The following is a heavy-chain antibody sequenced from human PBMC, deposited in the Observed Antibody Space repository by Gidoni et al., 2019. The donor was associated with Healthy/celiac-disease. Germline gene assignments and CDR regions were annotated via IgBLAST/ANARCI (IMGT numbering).Heavy chain of an antibody. CDR2: IYYSGST. CDR1: GGSISSYY. J-gene: IGHJ5*02. CDR3: ARARWVQQWPQGFDP. Sequence: QVQLQESGPGLVKPSETLSLTCTVSGGSISSYYWSWIRQPPGKGLEWIGYIYYSGSTNYNPSLKSRVTISVDTSKNQFSLKLSSVTAADTAVYYCARARWVQQWPQGFDPWGQGTLVTVSS. V-gene: IGHV4-59*01. D-gene: IGHD6-19*01.